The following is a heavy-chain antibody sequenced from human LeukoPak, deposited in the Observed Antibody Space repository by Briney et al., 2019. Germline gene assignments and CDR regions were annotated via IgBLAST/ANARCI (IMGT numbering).Heavy chain of an antibody. CDR3: ARGRPHGNDY. Sequence: PGGSLRLSCAASGFTFNKYAMSWVRQAPGKGLEWVSGISDSGGSTYYADSVKGRFSISRDNAKNTLYLQMNSLRVEDTAVYYCARGRPHGNDYWGQGTLVTVSS. D-gene: IGHD4-23*01. CDR2: ISDSGGST. CDR1: GFTFNKYA. J-gene: IGHJ4*02. V-gene: IGHV3-23*01.